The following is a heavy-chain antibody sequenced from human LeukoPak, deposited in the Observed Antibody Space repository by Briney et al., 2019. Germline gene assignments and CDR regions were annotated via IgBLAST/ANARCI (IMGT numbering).Heavy chain of an antibody. J-gene: IGHJ4*02. Sequence: PGGSLRLSCAASGFIFSSYCMHWVRQAPGKGLEWVAVMAYDGSEKFYAVCVKGRFTISRDNSKNTLFLQLNSLRAEDASVYYCAKDATWIQHFDYWGQGTLVIVSS. CDR2: MAYDGSEK. CDR3: AKDATWIQHFDY. V-gene: IGHV3-30*18. D-gene: IGHD5-18*01. CDR1: GFIFSSYC.